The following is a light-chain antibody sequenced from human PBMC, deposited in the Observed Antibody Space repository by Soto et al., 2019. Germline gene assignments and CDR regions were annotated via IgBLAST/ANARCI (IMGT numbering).Light chain of an antibody. CDR1: SGYSTNA. J-gene: IGLJ3*02. Sequence: QAVVTQSPSASASLGASVKLTCTLSSGYSTNAIAWHQQQSEKGPRFLMKINYDGTHSKGDGFFDRFSGSSSGAERHLSISRLQFGDEANYYCQSLGPGFQVFGGGPKLT. V-gene: IGLV4-69*01. CDR2: INYDGTH. CDR3: QSLGPGFQV.